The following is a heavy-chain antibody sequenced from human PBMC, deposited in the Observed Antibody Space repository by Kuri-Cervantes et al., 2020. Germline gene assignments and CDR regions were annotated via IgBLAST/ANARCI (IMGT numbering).Heavy chain of an antibody. Sequence: GESLKISCAASGFTFSNSDMNWVRQAPGKGLEWVSAISGSGGSTYYADSVKGRFTISRDNSKNTLYLQMNSLRAEDTAVYYCAKDSLEYSSSARDYWGQGTLVTVSS. V-gene: IGHV3-23*01. CDR2: ISGSGGST. CDR3: AKDSLEYSSSARDY. J-gene: IGHJ4*02. CDR1: GFTFSNSD. D-gene: IGHD6-6*01.